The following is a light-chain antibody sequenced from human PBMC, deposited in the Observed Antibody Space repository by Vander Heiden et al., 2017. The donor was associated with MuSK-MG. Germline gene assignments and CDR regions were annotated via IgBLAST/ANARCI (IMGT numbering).Light chain of an antibody. CDR3: QQDGSSPPIT. V-gene: IGKV3-20*01. Sequence: EIVLTKSPGTLSLSPGERATLSCRARQSVSSSYLAWYQQKPGQAPRLLIYGASSRATGIPDRFSGSGSGTDFTLTISRLEPEDFAVYYCQQDGSSPPITFGQGTRLEIK. J-gene: IGKJ5*01. CDR2: GAS. CDR1: QSVSSSY.